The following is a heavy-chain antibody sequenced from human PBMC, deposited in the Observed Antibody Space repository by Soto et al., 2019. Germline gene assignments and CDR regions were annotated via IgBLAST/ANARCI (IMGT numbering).Heavy chain of an antibody. V-gene: IGHV3-21*01. Sequence: GGSLRLSCAASGFTFSSYSMNWVRQAPGKGLEWVSSISSSSSYIYYADSVKGRFTISRDNAKNSLYLQMNSLRAEDTAVYYCARDFPAADRANGDYDAFDIWGQGTMVTVSS. D-gene: IGHD4-17*01. CDR3: ARDFPAADRANGDYDAFDI. CDR2: ISSSSSYI. J-gene: IGHJ3*02. CDR1: GFTFSSYS.